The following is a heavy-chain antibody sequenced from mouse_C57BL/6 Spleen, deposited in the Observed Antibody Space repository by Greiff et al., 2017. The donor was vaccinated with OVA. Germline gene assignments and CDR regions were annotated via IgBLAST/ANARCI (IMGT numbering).Heavy chain of an antibody. CDR1: GFTFSDYG. D-gene: IGHD1-1*01. CDR2: ISSGSSTI. Sequence: EVHLVESGGGLVKPGGSLKLSCAASGFTFSDYGMHWVRQAPEKGLEWVAYISSGSSTIYYADTVKGRFTITRDNAQNTLSLQMTSLRSEETAMYYCAYGGYAMDCWGQGTSVTVSS. CDR3: AYGGYAMDC. V-gene: IGHV5-17*01. J-gene: IGHJ4*01.